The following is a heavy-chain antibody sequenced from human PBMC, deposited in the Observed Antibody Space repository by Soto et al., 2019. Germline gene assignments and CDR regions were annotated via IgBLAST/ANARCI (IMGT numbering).Heavy chain of an antibody. Sequence: PGGSLRLSCAASGFTFSSYWMSWVRQAPGKGLEWVANIKQDGSEKYYVDSVKGRFTISRDNAKNSLYLQMNSLRAEDTAVYYCASICSSTSFWYYYGMDVWGQGTTVTVSS. J-gene: IGHJ6*02. CDR1: GFTFSSYW. CDR3: ASICSSTSFWYYYGMDV. CDR2: IKQDGSEK. D-gene: IGHD2-2*01. V-gene: IGHV3-7*03.